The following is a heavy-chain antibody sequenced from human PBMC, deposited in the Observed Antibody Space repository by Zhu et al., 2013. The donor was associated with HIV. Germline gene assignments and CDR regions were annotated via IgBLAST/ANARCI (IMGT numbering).Heavy chain of an antibody. CDR2: INPNSGGT. V-gene: IGHV1-2*02. J-gene: IGHJ4*02. D-gene: IGHD6-6*01. CDR1: GYTFTGYY. Sequence: QVHLVQPGGEVEKPGASVKVSCKASGYTFTGYYMHWVRQAPGQGLEWMGWINPNSGGTNYAQKFQGRVTMTRDTSISTAYMELSRLRSDDTAVYYCARDHSSSPAGFDYWGQGNLVTVSS. CDR3: ARDHSSSPAGFDY.